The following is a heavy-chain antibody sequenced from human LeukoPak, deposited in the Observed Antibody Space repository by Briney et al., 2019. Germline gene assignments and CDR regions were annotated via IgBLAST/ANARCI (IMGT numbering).Heavy chain of an antibody. Sequence: GGSLRLSCAASGFTFTNYGMHWVRQAPGKGLEWVVVISYDGSNKYYADSVKGRFTISRDNSKNTLYLQMNSLRAEDTAVYYCANGYYYGSGSYYKEAFDIWGQGTMVTVSS. V-gene: IGHV3-30*18. CDR3: ANGYYYGSGSYYKEAFDI. J-gene: IGHJ3*02. CDR2: ISYDGSNK. D-gene: IGHD3-10*01. CDR1: GFTFTNYG.